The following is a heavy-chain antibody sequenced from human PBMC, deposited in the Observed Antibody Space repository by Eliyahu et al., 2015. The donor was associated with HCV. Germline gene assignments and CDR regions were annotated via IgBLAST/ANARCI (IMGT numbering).Heavy chain of an antibody. CDR2: IHTSGST. J-gene: IGHJ4*02. CDR3: ARGSGSSGFIYLYYFDY. Sequence: QVHLQESGPGQVKPSETLSLTCTVSGDFXTXDYXSWIRQPAGKGLEWIGRIHTSGSTNYNPSLKSRVTMSLDTSKNRFSLKLTSVTAADTAVYYCARGSGSSGFIYLYYFDYWGQGALVTVSS. V-gene: IGHV4-4*07. D-gene: IGHD3-22*01. CDR1: GDFXTXDY.